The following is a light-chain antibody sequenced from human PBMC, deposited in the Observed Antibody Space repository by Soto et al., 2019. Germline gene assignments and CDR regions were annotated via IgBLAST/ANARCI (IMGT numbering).Light chain of an antibody. CDR1: QSVSSY. V-gene: IGKV3-11*01. CDR2: DAS. CDR3: QQSYSTPLT. J-gene: IGKJ4*01. Sequence: EIVLTQSPATLSLSPGERATLSCRASQSVSSYLAWYQQKPGQAPRLLIYDASNRATGIPARFSGSGSGTDFTLTFSSLQPEDFATYYCQQSYSTPLTFGGGTKVEIK.